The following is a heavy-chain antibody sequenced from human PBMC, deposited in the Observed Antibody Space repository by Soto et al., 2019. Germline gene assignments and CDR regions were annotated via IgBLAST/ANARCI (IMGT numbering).Heavy chain of an antibody. Sequence: QVQLVESGGGGVQPGRSLRLSCAASGFTFSSYGMHWVRQAPGKGPEWVAVISYDGRHKYYADSVKGRFTISRDNSKSTLYLQLNSLRAEDTAVYYCVKDGSSGWPYYYGLDVLGQGTTVTVSS. CDR1: GFTFSSYG. V-gene: IGHV3-30*18. D-gene: IGHD6-19*01. CDR2: ISYDGRHK. J-gene: IGHJ6*02. CDR3: VKDGSSGWPYYYGLDV.